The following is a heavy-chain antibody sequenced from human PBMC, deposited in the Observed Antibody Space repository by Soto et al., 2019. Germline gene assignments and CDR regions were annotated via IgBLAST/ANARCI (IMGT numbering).Heavy chain of an antibody. D-gene: IGHD2-15*01. Sequence: EVQLVESGGGLVKPGGSLRLSCAASGFTFSSYSMNWVRQAPGKGLEWVSSISSSSSYIYYADSVKGRFTISRDNAKNSLYLQMNSQRAQDTAVYYCAVVAANLFNDYWGQGTLVTVSS. V-gene: IGHV3-21*01. J-gene: IGHJ4*02. CDR1: GFTFSSYS. CDR3: AVVAANLFNDY. CDR2: ISSSSSYI.